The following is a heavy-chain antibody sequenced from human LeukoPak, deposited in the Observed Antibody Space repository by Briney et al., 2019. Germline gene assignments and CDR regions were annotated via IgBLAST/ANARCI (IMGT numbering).Heavy chain of an antibody. V-gene: IGHV3-30*04. J-gene: IGHJ4*02. D-gene: IGHD3-3*01. CDR2: ISYDGSNK. Sequence: GGSLRLSCAASGFTFSSYTMHWVRQAPGKGLEWLALISYDGSNKYYADSVKGRFTISRDTSKNTLYLQMNSLRAEDTAVYYCARDQGTIFGVVINLYDYWGQGTLVTVSS. CDR1: GFTFSSYT. CDR3: ARDQGTIFGVVINLYDY.